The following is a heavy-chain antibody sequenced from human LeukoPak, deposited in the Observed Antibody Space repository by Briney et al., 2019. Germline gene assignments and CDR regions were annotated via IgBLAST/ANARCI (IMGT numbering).Heavy chain of an antibody. CDR2: IWYDGSNK. J-gene: IGHJ4*02. Sequence: QAGGSLRLSCAASGFTFSSYGMHWVRQAPGKGLEWVAVIWYDGSNKYYADSVKGRFTISRDNSKNTLYLQMNSLRAEDTAVYYCASCGGDCSWGYYFDYWGRGTLVTVSS. D-gene: IGHD2-21*02. CDR1: GFTFSSYG. CDR3: ASCGGDCSWGYYFDY. V-gene: IGHV3-33*01.